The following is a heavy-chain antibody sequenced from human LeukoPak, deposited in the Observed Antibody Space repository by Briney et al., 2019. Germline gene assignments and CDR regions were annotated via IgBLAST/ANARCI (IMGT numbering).Heavy chain of an antibody. CDR3: AKDPLGYCSGGSCTNWFDP. Sequence: GGSLRLSCAASGFTFSSYVMSWVRQAPGKGLEWVSVISVSGDSTYYADSVKGRFTISRDNSKNTLYLQMNSLRAEDAAVYYCAKDPLGYCSGGSCTNWFDPWGQGTLVTVSS. J-gene: IGHJ5*02. CDR1: GFTFSSYV. V-gene: IGHV3-23*01. D-gene: IGHD2-15*01. CDR2: ISVSGDST.